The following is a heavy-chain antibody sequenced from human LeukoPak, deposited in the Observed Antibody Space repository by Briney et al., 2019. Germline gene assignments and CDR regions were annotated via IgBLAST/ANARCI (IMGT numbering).Heavy chain of an antibody. J-gene: IGHJ6*02. V-gene: IGHV3-7*01. D-gene: IGHD2-8*01. CDR1: GFTFSSYW. Sequence: GSLRLSCAASGFTFSSYWMSWVRQAPGKGLEWVANIEQDGSEKYYVDSVKGRFTISRDNAKNSLYLQMNSLRAEDTAVYYCARLMVYAIRRYYYYGMDVWGQGTTVTVSS. CDR2: IEQDGSEK. CDR3: ARLMVYAIRRYYYYGMDV.